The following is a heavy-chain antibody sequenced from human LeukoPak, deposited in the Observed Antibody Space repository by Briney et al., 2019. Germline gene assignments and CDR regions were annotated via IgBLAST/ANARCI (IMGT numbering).Heavy chain of an antibody. V-gene: IGHV4-39*01. Sequence: TSETLSLTCTVSGGSISSSSYYWGWIRQPPGKGLEWIGSTYYSGSTYYNPSLKSRVTISVDTSKNQFSLKLSSVTAADTAVYYCARQGQLARTFYFDYWGQGTLVTVSS. J-gene: IGHJ4*02. CDR3: ARQGQLARTFYFDY. D-gene: IGHD2-2*01. CDR2: TYYSGST. CDR1: GGSISSSSYY.